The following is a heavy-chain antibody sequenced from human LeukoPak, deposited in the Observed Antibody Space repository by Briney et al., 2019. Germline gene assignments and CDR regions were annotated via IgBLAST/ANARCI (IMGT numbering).Heavy chain of an antibody. D-gene: IGHD3-22*01. CDR2: IKQDGSEK. V-gene: IGHV3-7*01. J-gene: IGHJ4*02. Sequence: GGSLRLSCAASGFTFSSYWMSWVRQAPGKGLEWVANIKQDGSEKYYVDSVKGRFTISRDNAKNSLYLQMNSLRAEDMAVYYCARDSKYYYDSSGHDYWGQGTLVTVSS. CDR1: GFTFSSYW. CDR3: ARDSKYYYDSSGHDY.